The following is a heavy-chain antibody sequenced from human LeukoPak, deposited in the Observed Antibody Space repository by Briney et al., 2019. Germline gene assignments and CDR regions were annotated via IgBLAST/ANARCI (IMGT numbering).Heavy chain of an antibody. CDR1: GFTFSSYA. J-gene: IGHJ6*03. D-gene: IGHD3-22*01. Sequence: GGSLRLFCAASGFTFSSYAMSWVRQAPGKGLEWVLAISGSGGSTYYADSVKGRFTISRDNSKNTLYLQINSLRAEDTAVYYCARANYYDSRFMDVWGKGTTVTVSS. V-gene: IGHV3-23*01. CDR2: ISGSGGST. CDR3: ARANYYDSRFMDV.